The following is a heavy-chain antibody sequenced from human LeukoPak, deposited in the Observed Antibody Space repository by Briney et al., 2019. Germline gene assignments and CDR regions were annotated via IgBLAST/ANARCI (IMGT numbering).Heavy chain of an antibody. V-gene: IGHV1-8*01. D-gene: IGHD3-9*01. CDR1: GYTFTSYD. Sequence: ASVTVSCKASGYTFTSYDINWVRQATGQGLEWMGWMNPNSGNTGYAQKFQGRVTMTRNTSISTAYMELSSLRSEDTAVYYCARGDYDILTGDPFDPWGQGTLVTVSS. CDR2: MNPNSGNT. J-gene: IGHJ5*02. CDR3: ARGDYDILTGDPFDP.